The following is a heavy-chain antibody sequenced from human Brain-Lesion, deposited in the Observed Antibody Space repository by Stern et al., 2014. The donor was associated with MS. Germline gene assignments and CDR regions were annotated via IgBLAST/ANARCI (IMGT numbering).Heavy chain of an antibody. Sequence: VTLRESGPVLVKPTETLTLTCSVSGFSLSNAAMGVSWIRPPPGKALECLAHIFSTGETAYSTSLKSRLTISKDTSRSQVVLTMTNMDPVDTATYYCARMREYCSGGICFAGYYDSWGQGTLVTVSS. CDR1: GFSLSNAAMG. CDR3: ARMREYCSGGICFAGYYDS. V-gene: IGHV2-26*01. J-gene: IGHJ4*02. D-gene: IGHD2-15*01. CDR2: IFSTGET.